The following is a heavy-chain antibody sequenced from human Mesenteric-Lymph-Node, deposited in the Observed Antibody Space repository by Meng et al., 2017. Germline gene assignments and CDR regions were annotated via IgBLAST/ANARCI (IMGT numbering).Heavy chain of an antibody. D-gene: IGHD3-10*01. CDR1: GDSVSSNSAA. J-gene: IGHJ6*02. CDR2: TFYKSQWYN. V-gene: IGHV6-1*01. Sequence: SQTLSLTRAISGDSVSSNSAAWNWIRQSPSRGLEWLGRTFYKSQWYNQYPLSVIRRITINADTSKNEFSLHLNPVTPEDTAIYYCVRGSLNYDYYGWDVWGQGTTVTVSS. CDR3: VRGSLNYDYYGWDV.